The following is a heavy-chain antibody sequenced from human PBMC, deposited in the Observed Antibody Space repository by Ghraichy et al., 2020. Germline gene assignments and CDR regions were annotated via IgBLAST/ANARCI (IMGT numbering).Heavy chain of an antibody. D-gene: IGHD1-14*01. J-gene: IGHJ6*02. CDR3: ARVGITTYYGMDV. CDR2: IKQDVSEK. V-gene: IGHV3-7*04. Sequence: GGSQRLSCAASGLTFSSYWMSWVRQAPGKGLEWVANIKQDVSEKYYVDSVKGRFTISRDNAKNSLYLQMNSLRAEDTAMYYCARVGITTYYGMDVWGQGTTVTVSS. CDR1: GLTFSSYW.